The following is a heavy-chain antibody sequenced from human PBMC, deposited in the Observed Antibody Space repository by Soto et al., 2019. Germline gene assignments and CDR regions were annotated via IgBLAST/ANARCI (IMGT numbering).Heavy chain of an antibody. D-gene: IGHD3-9*01. J-gene: IGHJ3*02. CDR2: ISAYNGNT. Sequence: ASVKVSCKASGYTFTSYGISWVRQAPGQGLEWMGWISAYNGNTNYAQKLQGRVTMTTDTSTSTAYMELRSLRSDDTAVYYCASQRYFDWLLGFRAFGIWGQGTRVTVAS. CDR3: ASQRYFDWLLGFRAFGI. V-gene: IGHV1-18*01. CDR1: GYTFTSYG.